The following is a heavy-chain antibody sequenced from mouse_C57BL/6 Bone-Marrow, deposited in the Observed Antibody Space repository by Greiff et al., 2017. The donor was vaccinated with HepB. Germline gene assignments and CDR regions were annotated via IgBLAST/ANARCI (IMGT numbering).Heavy chain of an antibody. Sequence: EVQLQESGGGLVQPKGSLKLSCAASGFSFNTYAMNWVRQAPGKGLEWVARIRSKSNNYATYYADSVKDRFTISRDDSESMLYLQMNNLKTEDTAMYYCVRLLWDYYAMDYWGQGTSVTVSS. CDR3: VRLLWDYYAMDY. J-gene: IGHJ4*01. V-gene: IGHV10-1*01. CDR2: IRSKSNNYAT. D-gene: IGHD1-1*02. CDR1: GFSFNTYA.